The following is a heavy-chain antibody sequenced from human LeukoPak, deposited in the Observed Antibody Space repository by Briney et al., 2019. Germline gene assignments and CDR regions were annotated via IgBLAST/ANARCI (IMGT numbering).Heavy chain of an antibody. CDR2: ISSSSGYI. CDR3: AREVYDSKFSLDN. Sequence: GGSLRLSCAASGLTFSRYKMNWVRQAPGKGLEWVSYISSSSGYIYYADLVKGRFTISRDNAKKSLYLQMNSLRAEDTAVYYCAREVYDSKFSLDNWGQGTLVTVSS. CDR1: GLTFSRYK. V-gene: IGHV3-21*01. J-gene: IGHJ4*02. D-gene: IGHD3-22*01.